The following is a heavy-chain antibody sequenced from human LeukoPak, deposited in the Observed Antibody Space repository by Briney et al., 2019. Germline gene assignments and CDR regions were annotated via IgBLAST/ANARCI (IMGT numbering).Heavy chain of an antibody. CDR3: ARDLRYDFWSGYYIYFDY. CDR1: GGSISSYY. Sequence: SETLSLTCTVSGGSISSYYWSWIRQPPGKGLEWIGSIYYSGSTYYNPSLKSRVTISVDTSKNQFSLKLSSVTAADTAVYYCARDLRYDFWSGYYIYFDYWGQGTLVTVSS. CDR2: IYYSGST. J-gene: IGHJ4*02. D-gene: IGHD3-3*01. V-gene: IGHV4-59*12.